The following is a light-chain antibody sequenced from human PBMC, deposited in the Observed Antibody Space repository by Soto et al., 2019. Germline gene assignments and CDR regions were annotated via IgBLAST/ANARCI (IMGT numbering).Light chain of an antibody. CDR2: KVS. J-gene: IGKJ2*03. V-gene: IGKV2-30*01. Sequence: DVVMTQSPLSLPVTLGQPASISCRSSQSLVYSDGNTYLNWFQQRPGQSPRRLIYKVSNRDSGVRDRFSGRGSGTDFTLKISRVEAEDVGVYYCMQGTQWPYCFGQGTKLEIK. CDR1: QSLVYSDGNTY. CDR3: MQGTQWPYC.